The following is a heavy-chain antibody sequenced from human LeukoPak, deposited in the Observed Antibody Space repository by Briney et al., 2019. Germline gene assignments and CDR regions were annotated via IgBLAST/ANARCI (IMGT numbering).Heavy chain of an antibody. D-gene: IGHD3-3*01. CDR2: IKSKTDGGTT. Sequence: GGSLRLSCAASGFTFSNAWMSWVRQAPGKGLEWVGRIKSKTDGGTTDYAAPVKGRFTISRDDSKNTLYLQMNSLKTEDTAVYYCTTDGNVGVVPLPYYYYGMDVWGQGTTVTVSS. CDR1: GFTFSNAW. CDR3: TTDGNVGVVPLPYYYYGMDV. V-gene: IGHV3-15*01. J-gene: IGHJ6*02.